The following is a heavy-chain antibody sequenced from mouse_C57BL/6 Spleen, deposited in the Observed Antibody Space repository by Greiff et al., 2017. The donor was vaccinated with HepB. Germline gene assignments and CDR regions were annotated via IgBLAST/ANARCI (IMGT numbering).Heavy chain of an antibody. D-gene: IGHD2-4*01. V-gene: IGHV1-15*01. CDR3: TRRGLRPFAY. CDR2: IDPETGGT. CDR1: GYTFTDYE. Sequence: QVQLQQSGAELVRPGASVTLSCKASGYTFTDYEMHWVKQTPVHGVEWIGAIDPETGGTAYNQKFKGKAILTADKSSSTAYMELRSLTSEDSAVYYCTRRGLRPFAYWGQGTLVTVSA. J-gene: IGHJ3*01.